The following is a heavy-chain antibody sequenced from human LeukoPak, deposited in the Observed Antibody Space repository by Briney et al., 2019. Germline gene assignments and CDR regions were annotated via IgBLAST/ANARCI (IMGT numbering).Heavy chain of an antibody. D-gene: IGHD6-13*01. Sequence: PSETLSLTCTVSGGSITGYYWSWIRQPPGKGLEYIGYIYYSGSTDYNPSLKSRLTMSVDTSKIHFSLKLSSVTAADTAVYYCARDSSSLDAFDIWGQGTMVTVSS. J-gene: IGHJ3*02. CDR1: GGSITGYY. CDR3: ARDSSSLDAFDI. V-gene: IGHV4-59*12. CDR2: IYYSGST.